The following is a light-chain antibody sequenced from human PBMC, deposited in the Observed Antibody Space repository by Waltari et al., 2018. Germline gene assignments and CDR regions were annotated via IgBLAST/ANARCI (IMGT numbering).Light chain of an antibody. CDR2: GAT. CDR3: QQTYRTPPYT. Sequence: DIQMTQSPSSLSASVGDGVTITCRASQTISTFLNWYQHKPGKAPTLLIYGATILQSGVPPRFSGSGFGTDFTLTITNVQPEDFATYYCQQTYRTPPYTFGQGTKLEIK. CDR1: QTISTF. J-gene: IGKJ2*01. V-gene: IGKV1-39*01.